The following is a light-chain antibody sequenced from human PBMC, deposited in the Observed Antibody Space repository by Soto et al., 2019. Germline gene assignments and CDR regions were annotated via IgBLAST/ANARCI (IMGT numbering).Light chain of an antibody. CDR1: QGIGIY. V-gene: IGKV1-9*01. J-gene: IGKJ1*01. CDR2: LAS. Sequence: DIQLTHSPSFLSTSVVYIVTITFRSSQGIGIYLAWYQQKPGKAPKFLICLASTLQSGVPSRFSGSGSGTEFNLTISNLQPEDFATYYCQKLNAYPRKFGRGTKVDIK. CDR3: QKLNAYPRK.